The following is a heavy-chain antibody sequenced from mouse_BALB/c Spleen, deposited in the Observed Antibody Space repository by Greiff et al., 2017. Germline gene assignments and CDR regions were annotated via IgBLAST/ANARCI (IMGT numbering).Heavy chain of an antibody. CDR2: INPYNGAT. CDR1: GYSFTGYY. V-gene: IGHV1-31*01. Sequence: EVQLQQSGPELVKPGASVKISCKASGYSFTGYYMHWVKQSHVKSLEWIGRINPYNGATSYNQNFKDKASLTVDKSSSTAYMELHSLTSEDSAVYYCAREEKTARAWFAYWGQGTLVTVSA. J-gene: IGHJ3*01. D-gene: IGHD3-2*01. CDR3: AREEKTARAWFAY.